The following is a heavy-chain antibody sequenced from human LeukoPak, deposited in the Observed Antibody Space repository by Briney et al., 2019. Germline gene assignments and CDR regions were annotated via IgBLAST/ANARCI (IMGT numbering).Heavy chain of an antibody. D-gene: IGHD5-18*01. CDR1: GGTFSSYA. J-gene: IGHJ4*02. CDR3: AREGRDRAMAAVFDY. V-gene: IGHV1-69*13. CDR2: IIPIFGTA. Sequence: ASVKVSCKASGGTFSSYAISWVREAPGQGLEWMGGIIPIFGTANYAQKFQGRVTITADESTSTAYMELSSLRSEDTAVYYCAREGRDRAMAAVFDYWGQGTLVTVSS.